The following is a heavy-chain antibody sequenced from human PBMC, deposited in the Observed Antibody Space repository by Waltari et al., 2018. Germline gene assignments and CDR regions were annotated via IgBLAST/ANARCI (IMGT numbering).Heavy chain of an antibody. CDR1: GGSISSSSYY. Sequence: QLQLQESGPGLVKPSETLSLTCTVSGGSISSSSYYWGWIRQPPGKGLEWIGSIYYSGSTYYNPSRKSRVTISVDTSKNQFSLKLSSVTAADTAVYYCAGLVGATTYCDYWGQGTLVTVSS. CDR2: IYYSGST. J-gene: IGHJ4*02. V-gene: IGHV4-39*07. D-gene: IGHD1-26*01. CDR3: AGLVGATTYCDY.